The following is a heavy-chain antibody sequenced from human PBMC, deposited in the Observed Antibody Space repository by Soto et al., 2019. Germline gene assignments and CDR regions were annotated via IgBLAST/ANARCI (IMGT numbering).Heavy chain of an antibody. J-gene: IGHJ4*02. CDR1: GDSISSSSYY. CDR2: IHGNGGT. V-gene: IGHV4-39*01. Sequence: QLQLEESGPGLVKSSETLSLTCSVSGDSISSSSYYWGWIRQSPGEGLEWIGNIHGNGGTQYNPSLSGRVIISVGTSANQFSLRLTSVTAADTAVYYCASRYGPSEFDHWGQGSLVTVSS. CDR3: ASRYGPSEFDH. D-gene: IGHD3-9*01.